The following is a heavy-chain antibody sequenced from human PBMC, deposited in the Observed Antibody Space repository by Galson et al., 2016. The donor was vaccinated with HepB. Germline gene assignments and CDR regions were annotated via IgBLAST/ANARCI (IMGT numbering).Heavy chain of an antibody. CDR2: IGPYDGNT. CDR3: AREGNGYDSDFDY. J-gene: IGHJ4*02. CDR1: GYTFTTYG. Sequence: SVKVSCKASGYTFTTYGISWVRQAPGQGLEWMGWIGPYDGNTNYAQKFQGRVTMSTDTSTSTAYMELRSLRSDDTAAYYCAREGNGYDSDFDYWGQGTAVTVSS. V-gene: IGHV1-18*04. D-gene: IGHD5-12*01.